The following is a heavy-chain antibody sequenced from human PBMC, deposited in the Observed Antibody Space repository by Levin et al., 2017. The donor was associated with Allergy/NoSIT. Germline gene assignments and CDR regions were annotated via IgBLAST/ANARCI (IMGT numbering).Heavy chain of an antibody. D-gene: IGHD3-16*02. J-gene: IGHJ5*02. CDR3: AKDLRGGYPNWFDP. Sequence: LSLTCAASGFTFSSYAMSWVRQAPGKGLEWVSAISGSGGSTYYADSVKGRFTISRDNSKNTLYLQMNSLRAEDTAVYYCAKDLRGGYPNWFDPWGQGTLVTVSS. V-gene: IGHV3-23*01. CDR1: GFTFSSYA. CDR2: ISGSGGST.